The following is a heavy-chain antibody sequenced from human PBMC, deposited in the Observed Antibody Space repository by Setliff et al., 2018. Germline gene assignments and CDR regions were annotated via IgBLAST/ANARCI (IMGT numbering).Heavy chain of an antibody. Sequence: ASVKVSCKSSGFTFTDYGITWVRQVPGQGLEWMGWINNYNFNTQYAQKFQGRVTVTTDTSTTTAYMELRSLRADDTAVYYCARIGPSNWGIRGYNWLDPWGQGTLVTVSS. V-gene: IGHV1-18*01. D-gene: IGHD3-10*01. J-gene: IGHJ5*02. CDR3: ARIGPSNWGIRGYNWLDP. CDR2: INNYNFNT. CDR1: GFTFTDYG.